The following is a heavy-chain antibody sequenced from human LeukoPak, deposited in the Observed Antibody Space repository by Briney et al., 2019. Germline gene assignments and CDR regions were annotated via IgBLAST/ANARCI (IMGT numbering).Heavy chain of an antibody. CDR1: GYTFTSYG. CDR3: ARDLKRGYSSGRYSWGTGSSNDY. Sequence: ASVKVSCKASGYTFTSYGISWVRQAPGQGLEWMGWISGYNGNTNYAQKLQGRVTLTTDTSASTAYMELRSLRSDDTAVYYCARDLKRGYSSGRYSWGTGSSNDYWGQGTLVTVSS. J-gene: IGHJ4*02. D-gene: IGHD6-19*01. CDR2: ISGYNGNT. V-gene: IGHV1-18*01.